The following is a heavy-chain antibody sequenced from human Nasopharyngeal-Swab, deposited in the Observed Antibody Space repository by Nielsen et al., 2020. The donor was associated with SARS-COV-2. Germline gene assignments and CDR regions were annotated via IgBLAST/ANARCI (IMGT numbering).Heavy chain of an antibody. D-gene: IGHD4-23*01. CDR1: GYSFTSYW. J-gene: IGHJ5*02. CDR3: ARLQPDYGGKYNWFDP. V-gene: IGHV5-51*01. Sequence: GESLKTSCKASGYSFTSYWIAWVRQMPGKGLEWMGIIYPGDSDTRYSPSFQGQVTISADKSISTAYLQWSSLKASDTAMYYCARLQPDYGGKYNWFDPWGQGALITVSS. CDR2: IYPGDSDT.